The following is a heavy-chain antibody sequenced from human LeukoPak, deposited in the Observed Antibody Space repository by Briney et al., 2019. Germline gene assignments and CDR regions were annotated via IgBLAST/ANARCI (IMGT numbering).Heavy chain of an antibody. Sequence: GGSLRLSCAASGFNFANHAMSWVRQTAGKGLEWVSAISGGGDITYYADSVKGRFTISRDNSKDTLFLQMHSLRPGDTAVYYCAKDSSSDTMGVWGQGTLVTVSS. V-gene: IGHV3-23*01. D-gene: IGHD1-26*01. CDR3: AKDSSSDTMGV. J-gene: IGHJ4*02. CDR2: ISGGGDIT. CDR1: GFNFANHA.